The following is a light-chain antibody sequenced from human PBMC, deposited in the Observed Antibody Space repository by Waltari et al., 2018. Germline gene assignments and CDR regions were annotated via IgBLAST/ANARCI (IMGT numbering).Light chain of an antibody. CDR2: AAS. CDR1: QSISSY. J-gene: IGKJ5*01. V-gene: IGKV1-39*01. CDR3: QQSYSTPSIT. Sequence: DIQKTPSPSSLSASVGDRVTITCRASQSISSYLNWYQQKPGKAPKLLIYAASSLQSGVPSRFSGSGSGTDFTLTISSLQPEDFATYYCQQSYSTPSITFGQGTRLEIK.